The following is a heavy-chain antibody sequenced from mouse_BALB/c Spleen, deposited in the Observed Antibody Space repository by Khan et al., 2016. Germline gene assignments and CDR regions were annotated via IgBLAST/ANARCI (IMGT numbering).Heavy chain of an antibody. V-gene: IGHV14-3*02. J-gene: IGHJ3*01. CDR3: ARGRTAFAY. CDR2: IDPANGNT. Sequence: VQLQQPGAELVKPGASVKLSCTASGFNIKDTYMHWVKQRPEQGLEWIGRIDPANGNTKYDPKFQGKATITADTFSNTAYLQLSSLTTEDTAVYYGARGRTAFAYWGQGTLVTVSA. CDR1: GFNIKDTY. D-gene: IGHD4-1*01.